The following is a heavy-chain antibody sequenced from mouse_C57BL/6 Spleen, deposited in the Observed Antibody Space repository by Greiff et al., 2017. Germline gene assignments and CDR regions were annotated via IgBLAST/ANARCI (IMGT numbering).Heavy chain of an antibody. Sequence: VQLQESGAELVRPGTSVKVSCKASGYAFTNYLIEWVKQRPGQGLEWIGVINPGSGGTNYNEKFKGKGTLTADKSSSTAYMQLSSLTSEDSAVYFWAREEITTVVATDAMDYWGQGTSVTVSS. CDR3: AREEITTVVATDAMDY. D-gene: IGHD1-1*01. CDR2: INPGSGGT. V-gene: IGHV1-54*01. J-gene: IGHJ4*01. CDR1: GYAFTNYL.